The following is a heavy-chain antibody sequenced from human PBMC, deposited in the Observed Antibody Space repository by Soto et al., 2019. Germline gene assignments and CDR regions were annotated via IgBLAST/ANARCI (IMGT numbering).Heavy chain of an antibody. D-gene: IGHD2-15*01. CDR1: GYSFTSYD. V-gene: IGHV1-8*01. CDR3: ARPSRGGGCP. CDR2: MNPNSGNT. Sequence: ASVKVSCKASGYSFTSYDIDWVRQATGQGLEWMGWMNPNSGNTGYAQKFQGRVTMTRDTSTNTAYMELSSLRSEDTAIYYCARPSRGGGCPWSQGTLVTVSS. J-gene: IGHJ5*02.